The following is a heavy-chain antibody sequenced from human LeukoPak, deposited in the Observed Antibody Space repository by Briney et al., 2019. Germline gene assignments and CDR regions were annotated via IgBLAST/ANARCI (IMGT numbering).Heavy chain of an antibody. CDR3: AAYDYGDFLFDY. V-gene: IGHV4-38-2*02. Sequence: SETLSLTCIVSGYSIISDYFWGWVRQPPGKGPEWIGSIFHSGSVYYNPSLKSRVTISVDTSKNQFSLKLSSVTAADMAVYYCAAYDYGDFLFDYWGQGTLVTVSS. D-gene: IGHD4-17*01. CDR1: GYSIISDYF. J-gene: IGHJ4*02. CDR2: IFHSGSV.